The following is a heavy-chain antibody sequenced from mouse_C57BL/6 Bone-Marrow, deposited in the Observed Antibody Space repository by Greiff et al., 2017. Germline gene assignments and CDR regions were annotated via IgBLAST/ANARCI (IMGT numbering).Heavy chain of an antibody. CDR1: GYTFTNYW. CDR2: IYPGGGGT. D-gene: IGHD2-3*01. Sequence: VQLQQSGAELVRPGTSVKMSCKASGYTFTNYWIGWVKQRPGQGLEWIGDIYPGGGGTNYNEKFKGKATLTADKSSSTAYMQFSSLTSEDSAVYYCACGYYLAYWGRGTVVTVSA. J-gene: IGHJ3*01. V-gene: IGHV1-63*01. CDR3: ACGYYLAY.